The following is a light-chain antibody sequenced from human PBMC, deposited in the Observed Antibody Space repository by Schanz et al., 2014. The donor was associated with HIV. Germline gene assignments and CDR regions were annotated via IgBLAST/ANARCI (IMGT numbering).Light chain of an antibody. CDR2: DVS. J-gene: IGLJ2*01. Sequence: QSALTQPRSVSGSPGETVSISCTGTSGYFGGHIYVSWFQHHPGKAPKLLIYDVSQRPSGVSNRFSGSKSGNTASLTISGLQAEDEADYYCCSFAVNSTWIFGGGTKLTVL. CDR1: SGYFGGHIY. CDR3: CSFAVNSTWI. V-gene: IGLV2-11*01.